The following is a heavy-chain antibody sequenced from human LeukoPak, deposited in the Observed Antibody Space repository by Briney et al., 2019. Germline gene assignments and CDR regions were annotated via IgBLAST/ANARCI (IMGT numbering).Heavy chain of an antibody. V-gene: IGHV1-18*01. CDR1: GYTFTCYG. CDR2: ISAYNGNT. J-gene: IGHJ5*02. Sequence: GASVKVSCKASGYTFTCYGISWVRQAPGQGLEWMGWISAYNGNTNYAQKLQGRVTMTTDTSTSTAYMELRSLRSDDTAVYYCARAGETIFGAPNWFDPWGQGTLVTVSS. CDR3: ARAGETIFGAPNWFDP. D-gene: IGHD3-3*01.